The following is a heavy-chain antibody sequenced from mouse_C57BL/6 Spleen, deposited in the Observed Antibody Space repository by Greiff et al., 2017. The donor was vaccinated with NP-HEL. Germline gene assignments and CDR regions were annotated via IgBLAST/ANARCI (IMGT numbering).Heavy chain of an antibody. J-gene: IGHJ2*01. D-gene: IGHD1-1*01. CDR2: INPSSGYT. CDR3: ARSPLFTTVGEGGFDY. V-gene: IGHV1-7*01. CDR1: GYTFTSYW. Sequence: VQRVESGAELAKPGASVKLSCKASGYTFTSYWMHWVKQRPGQGLEWIGYINPSSGYTKYNQKFKGKATLTADKSSSTAYMQLSSLTYEDSAVYYCARSPLFTTVGEGGFDYWGQGTTLTVSS.